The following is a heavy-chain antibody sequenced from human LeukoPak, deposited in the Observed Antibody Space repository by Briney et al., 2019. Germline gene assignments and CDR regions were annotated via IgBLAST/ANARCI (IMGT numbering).Heavy chain of an antibody. V-gene: IGHV3-74*01. CDR1: GFTFSSYW. CDR2: INSDGSST. J-gene: IGHJ4*02. D-gene: IGHD6-13*01. Sequence: GGSLRLSCAASGFTFSSYWMHWVRQAPGKGLVWVSRINSDGSSTSYADSVKGRFTISRDNAKNTLYLQMNSLRAEDTAVYYCARVFGAAAEFDYWGQGTLVTVSS. CDR3: ARVFGAAAEFDY.